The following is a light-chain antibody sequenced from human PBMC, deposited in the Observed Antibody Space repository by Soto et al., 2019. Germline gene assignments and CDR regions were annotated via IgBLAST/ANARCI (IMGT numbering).Light chain of an antibody. CDR2: GAS. CDR3: QQYNSYPCT. V-gene: IGKV1-9*01. J-gene: IGKJ2*02. CDR1: QGINKF. Sequence: IQLTQSPSSLSASVGDRVTITCRASQGINKFLAWYQQKPGKAPQLLIYGASTLQSGVPSRFSGSGSGTDFTLTISSLQPEDFATYYCQQYNSYPCTFGQGTKLEIK.